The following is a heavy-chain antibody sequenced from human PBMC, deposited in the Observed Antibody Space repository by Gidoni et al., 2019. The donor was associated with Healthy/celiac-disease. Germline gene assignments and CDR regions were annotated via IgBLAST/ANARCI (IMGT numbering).Heavy chain of an antibody. V-gene: IGHV3-11*06. Sequence: QVQLVESGGGLVKPGGSLSLSCAASGFTFSDYYMGWIRQAPGKGLEWVSYISSSSSYTNDADSVKGRFTISRDNAKNSLYLQMNSLRAEDTAVYYCAREYSSLGWFDPWGQGTLVTVSS. D-gene: IGHD6-6*01. CDR2: ISSSSSYT. CDR3: AREYSSLGWFDP. J-gene: IGHJ5*02. CDR1: GFTFSDYY.